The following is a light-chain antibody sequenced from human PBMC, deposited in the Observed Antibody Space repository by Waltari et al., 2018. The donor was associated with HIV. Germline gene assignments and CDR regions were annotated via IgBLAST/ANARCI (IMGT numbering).Light chain of an antibody. CDR3: SSYTTSNTPYV. Sequence: QSALTQPASVSGSPGQSITISCTGANSDIGVYNYVSWYQQHPGKAPKLLIYDVTDRPSGVSIRFSGSKSGNTASLTISGLQAEDEADYYCSSYTTSNTPYVFGGGTTVTVL. CDR1: NSDIGVYNY. J-gene: IGLJ1*01. V-gene: IGLV2-14*03. CDR2: DVT.